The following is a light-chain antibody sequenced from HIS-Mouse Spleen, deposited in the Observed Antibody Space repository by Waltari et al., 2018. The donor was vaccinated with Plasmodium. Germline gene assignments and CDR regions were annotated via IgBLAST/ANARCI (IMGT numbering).Light chain of an antibody. CDR2: GNS. V-gene: IGLV1-40*01. CDR1: SSNIGAGYD. CDR3: QSYDSSLSGVV. J-gene: IGLJ2*01. Sequence: QSVLTQPPSVSGAPGQRVTTPCTGSSSNIGAGYDVHWYQQFPGTAPKLLIYGNSNRPSGVPDRFSGSKSGTSASLAITGLQAEDEADYYCQSYDSSLSGVVFGGGTKLTVL.